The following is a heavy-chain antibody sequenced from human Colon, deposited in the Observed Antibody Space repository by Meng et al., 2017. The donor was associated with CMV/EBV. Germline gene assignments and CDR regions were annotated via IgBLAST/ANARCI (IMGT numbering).Heavy chain of an antibody. Sequence: QGQLVQSGTEVKKTGAPRKVSCKTSGQTFTANPLHWGRQAPGQGLEWMGWIYPQDGGTYFAQKFQDRVTLTRDTSITTAYMELSGLTSDDTAIYYCVRESWYFDFWGEGTLVTVSS. CDR1: GQTFTANP. CDR2: IYPQDGGT. D-gene: IGHD6-13*01. V-gene: IGHV1-2*02. CDR3: VRESWYFDF. J-gene: IGHJ4*02.